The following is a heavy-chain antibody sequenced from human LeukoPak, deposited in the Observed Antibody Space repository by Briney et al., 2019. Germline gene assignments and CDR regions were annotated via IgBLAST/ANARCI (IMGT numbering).Heavy chain of an antibody. CDR2: ISGSCGST. J-gene: IGHJ3*02. CDR1: GFTFSSYA. Sequence: TGGSLRLSCAASGFTFSSYAMSWVRQAPGKGLEWVSAISGSCGSTYYADSVRGRLTIYRDNSKNPLYLQMNSLRAEDTAVYYCASSGRDYYDSSGYPLGAFDIWGQGTMVTVSS. V-gene: IGHV3-23*01. CDR3: ASSGRDYYDSSGYPLGAFDI. D-gene: IGHD3-22*01.